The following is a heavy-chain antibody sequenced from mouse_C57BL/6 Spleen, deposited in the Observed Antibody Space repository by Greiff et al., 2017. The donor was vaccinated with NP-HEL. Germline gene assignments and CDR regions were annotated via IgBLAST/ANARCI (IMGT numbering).Heavy chain of an antibody. J-gene: IGHJ4*01. Sequence: VKLQQPGAELVKPGASVKLSCKASGYTFTSYWMHWVKQRPGRGLEWIGRIDPNSGGTKYNEKFKSKATLTVDKPSSTAYMQLSSLTSEDSAVYYCARLPATVVAKDAMDYWGQGTSVTVSS. V-gene: IGHV1-72*01. CDR1: GYTFTSYW. CDR3: ARLPATVVAKDAMDY. D-gene: IGHD1-1*01. CDR2: IDPNSGGT.